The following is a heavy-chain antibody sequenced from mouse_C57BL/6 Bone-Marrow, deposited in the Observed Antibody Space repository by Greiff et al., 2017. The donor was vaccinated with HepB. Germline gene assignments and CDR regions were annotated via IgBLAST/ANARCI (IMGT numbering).Heavy chain of an antibody. V-gene: IGHV1-62-2*01. CDR3: ARNERDYYGSSYVAWFAY. D-gene: IGHD1-1*01. J-gene: IGHJ3*01. CDR1: GYTFTEYT. Sequence: VQLQQSGAELVKPGASVKLSCKASGYTFTEYTIHWVKQRSGQGLEWIGWFYPGSGSIKYNEKFKDKATLTADKSSSTVYMELSRLTSEDSAVYFCARNERDYYGSSYVAWFAYWGQGTLVTVSA. CDR2: FYPGSGSI.